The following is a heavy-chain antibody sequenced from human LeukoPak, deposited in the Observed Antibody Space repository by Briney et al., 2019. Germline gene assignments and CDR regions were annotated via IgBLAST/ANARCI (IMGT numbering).Heavy chain of an antibody. Sequence: PGGSLRLSCAASGFTFSNYWMHWVRQTPGKGLVWVANIETDGTTIHYADSVKGRFTISRDNAGNTVYLQMNSLRAEDTGVYHCAREYNGGLDYWGQGTLVTVSS. D-gene: IGHD5-12*01. J-gene: IGHJ4*02. CDR3: AREYNGGLDY. CDR2: IETDGTTI. V-gene: IGHV3-74*01. CDR1: GFTFSNYW.